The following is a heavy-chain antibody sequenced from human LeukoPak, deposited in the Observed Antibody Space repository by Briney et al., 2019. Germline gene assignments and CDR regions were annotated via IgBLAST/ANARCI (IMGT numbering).Heavy chain of an antibody. V-gene: IGHV1-18*01. Sequence: ASVKVSCKASGYSFTSHTITWVRQAPGQGLEWMGWISTYNGNTNYAQKLQGRVTMTTDTSTSTDYMELRSLRSDDTALYYCAKGLRGYYDTGGYTWDAFDIWGQGTMVTVSS. J-gene: IGHJ3*02. CDR1: GYSFTSHT. CDR2: ISTYNGNT. CDR3: AKGLRGYYDTGGYTWDAFDI. D-gene: IGHD3-22*01.